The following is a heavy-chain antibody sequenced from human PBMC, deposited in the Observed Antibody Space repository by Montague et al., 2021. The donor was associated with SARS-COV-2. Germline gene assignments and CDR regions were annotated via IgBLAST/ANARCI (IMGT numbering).Heavy chain of an antibody. CDR3: AREGTTYYYDSSGYPYYYYYGMDV. CDR1: GYTFTGYY. V-gene: IGHV1-2*02. Sequence: SVKVSCKASGYTFTGYYMHWARQAPGQGLEWMGWINPNSGGTNYAQKFQGRVTMTRDTSISTAYMELSRLRSDDTAVYYCAREGTTYYYDSSGYPYYYYYGMDVWGQGTTVTVSS. J-gene: IGHJ6*02. D-gene: IGHD3-22*01. CDR2: INPNSGGT.